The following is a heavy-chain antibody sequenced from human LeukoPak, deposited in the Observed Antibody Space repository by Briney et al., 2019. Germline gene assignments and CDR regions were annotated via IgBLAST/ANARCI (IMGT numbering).Heavy chain of an antibody. D-gene: IGHD2-15*01. CDR1: GYTFTGYY. CDR2: IIPIFGTA. V-gene: IGHV1-69*13. J-gene: IGHJ6*03. CDR3: ASGGIRPVVVAADYYYYMDV. Sequence: GASVKVSCKASGYTFTGYYMHWVRQAPGQGLEWMGGIIPIFGTANYAQKFQGRVTITADESTSTAYMELSSLRSEDTAVYYCASGGIRPVVVAADYYYYMDVWGKGTTVTVSS.